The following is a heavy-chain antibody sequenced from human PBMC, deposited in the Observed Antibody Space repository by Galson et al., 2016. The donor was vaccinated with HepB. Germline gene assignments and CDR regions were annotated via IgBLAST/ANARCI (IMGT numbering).Heavy chain of an antibody. J-gene: IGHJ3*01. Sequence: SLRLSCAASGFSFGSFSMDWIRQAPGKGLEWVALMSNVGNITYYAESVKGRFTVSRDNSKTTFFLQMNSLRVEDTAVYYCARDARRGDNWYRAFDVWGQGTTVTVSS. CDR3: ARDARRGDNWYRAFDV. D-gene: IGHD1-1*01. V-gene: IGHV3-30-3*01. CDR2: MSNVGNIT. CDR1: GFSFGSFS.